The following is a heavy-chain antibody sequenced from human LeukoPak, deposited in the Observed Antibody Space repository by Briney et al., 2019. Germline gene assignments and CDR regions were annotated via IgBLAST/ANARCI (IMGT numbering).Heavy chain of an antibody. J-gene: IGHJ4*02. D-gene: IGHD2-2*01. CDR3: ARVPYCSSTSCYGMVADY. V-gene: IGHV1-2*02. Sequence: ASVTVSCKASGYTFTGYYMHWVRQAPGKGLEWMGWINPNSGDTNYAQKFQGRGTMTSDTSISTAYMELSRFSSDDTAGYYCARVPYCSSTSCYGMVADYWGQGPVVTVFS. CDR1: GYTFTGYY. CDR2: INPNSGDT.